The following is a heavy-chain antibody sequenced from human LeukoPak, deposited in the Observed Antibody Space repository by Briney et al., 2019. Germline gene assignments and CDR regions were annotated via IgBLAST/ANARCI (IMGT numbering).Heavy chain of an antibody. D-gene: IGHD2-2*02. V-gene: IGHV4-61*02. CDR2: IYISGST. CDR3: ARVRVYCTSSSCYTGHYYYYMDV. Sequence: SETLSLTCTVSGGSISSGTYYWSWIRQPAGKGLEWIGRIYISGSTNYNPSLKSRVTISVDTSKNQFSLKLSSVTAADTAVYYCARVRVYCTSSSCYTGHYYYYMDVWGKGTTVTVSS. CDR1: GGSISSGTYY. J-gene: IGHJ6*03.